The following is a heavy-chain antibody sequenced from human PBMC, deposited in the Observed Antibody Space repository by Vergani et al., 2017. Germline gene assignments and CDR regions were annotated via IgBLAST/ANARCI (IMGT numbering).Heavy chain of an antibody. Sequence: QVQLQQWGAGLLKPSETLSLTCAVYGGSFSGYYRSWIRQPPGKGLEWIGEINHSGSTNYNPSLKSRVTISVDTSKNQFSLKLSSVTAAATAVYYCAGGLVRVGGYWGQGTLVTVSS. CDR3: AGGLVRVGGY. J-gene: IGHJ4*02. D-gene: IGHD2-15*01. V-gene: IGHV4-34*01. CDR2: INHSGST. CDR1: GGSFSGYY.